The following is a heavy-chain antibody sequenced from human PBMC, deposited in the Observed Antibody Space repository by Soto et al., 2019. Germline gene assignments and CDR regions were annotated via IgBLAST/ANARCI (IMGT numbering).Heavy chain of an antibody. CDR2: IVVGSGNT. V-gene: IGHV1-58*01. CDR1: GFTFSSSA. J-gene: IGHJ4*02. CDR3: AATYYYDRSGYYSLDY. Sequence: EASVKVSCKASGFTFSSSAVQWVRQARGQRLEWIGWIVVGSGNTYYAQRFQERVTITRDMSTSTAYMELSSLTSEDTAVYYCAATYYYDRSGYYSLDYWGQGTLVTVSS. D-gene: IGHD3-22*01.